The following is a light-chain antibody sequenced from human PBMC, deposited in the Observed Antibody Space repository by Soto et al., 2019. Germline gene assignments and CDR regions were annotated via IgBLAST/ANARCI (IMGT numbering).Light chain of an antibody. V-gene: IGKV3-11*01. CDR1: QSVSGY. J-gene: IGKJ1*01. Sequence: EIVLTQYPVTLSLSPGERATLSCRASQSVSGYVAWYQQKPGQAPRLLIYDASSRANGIPARFTGSGSGTDFSLTISSLEPEDFAVYYCQQRGTWPTFGQGTRVEI. CDR3: QQRGTWPT. CDR2: DAS.